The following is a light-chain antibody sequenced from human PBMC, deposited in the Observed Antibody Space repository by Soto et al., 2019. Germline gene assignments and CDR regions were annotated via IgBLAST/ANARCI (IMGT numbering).Light chain of an antibody. CDR2: DSS. V-gene: IGKV3-11*01. Sequence: EIVLTQSPATLSLSPGERATLSCRASQSVGGHLAWYQQKPGQAPRLLTYDSSDRATGIPARFSGSGSETDFTLTISSLETDEFAVYYGQQRNNWPPSSTFGQGTRLESK. CDR1: QSVGGH. J-gene: IGKJ5*01. CDR3: QQRNNWPPSST.